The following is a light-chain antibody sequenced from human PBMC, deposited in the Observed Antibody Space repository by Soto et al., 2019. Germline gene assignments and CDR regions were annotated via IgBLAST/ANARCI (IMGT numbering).Light chain of an antibody. CDR2: EVN. CDR3: SSYTTGSTYV. V-gene: IGLV2-14*01. CDR1: SSDVGAYNY. J-gene: IGLJ1*01. Sequence: QSVLSQPASVSGSPGQSITIPCTGTSSDVGAYNYVSWHQHHPGKAPKLIIFEVNNRPSGVSSRFSGSKSGNTASLTISGLQAEDEADYYCSSYTTGSTYVFGTGTKVTVL.